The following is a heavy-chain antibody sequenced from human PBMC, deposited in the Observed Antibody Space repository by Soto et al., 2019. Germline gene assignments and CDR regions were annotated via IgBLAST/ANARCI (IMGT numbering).Heavy chain of an antibody. J-gene: IGHJ4*02. Sequence: EVQLVESGGGLVQPGGSLRLSCAASGFTVSTKYMSWVRQAPGKGLEWVSVIYSGGSTFYADSVRGRFTISRDNSKNKVNLQIISLRAEDTAVYYCARDPWAADYWGQGTLVTVSS. CDR2: IYSGGST. D-gene: IGHD3-16*01. CDR3: ARDPWAADY. V-gene: IGHV3-66*01. CDR1: GFTVSTKY.